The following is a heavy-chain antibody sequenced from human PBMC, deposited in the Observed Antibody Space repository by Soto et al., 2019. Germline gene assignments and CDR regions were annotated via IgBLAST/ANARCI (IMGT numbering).Heavy chain of an antibody. CDR1: GYTFTTYA. J-gene: IGHJ4*02. D-gene: IGHD1-7*01. CDR3: ARNVLGGTTDY. CDR2: IRGDNGDT. V-gene: IGHV1-3*05. Sequence: QVQLVQSGAEEKKPGASVKVSCQASGYTFTTYAMHWVRQAPGQRLEWIGWIRGDNGDTKCSQKFQGRDTNTRDTSASTAYMELSSLKSEDTAIYYCARNVLGGTTDYWGQGALVTVSS.